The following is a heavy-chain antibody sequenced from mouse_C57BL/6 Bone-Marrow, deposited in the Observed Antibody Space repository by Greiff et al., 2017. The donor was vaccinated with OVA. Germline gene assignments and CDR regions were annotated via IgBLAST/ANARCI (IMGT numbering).Heavy chain of an antibody. J-gene: IGHJ2*01. Sequence: VQLVESGPGLVAPSQSLSITCTVSGFSLTSYAISWVRQPPGKGLEWLGVICTGGGTNYNSALKSRLSISKGNSKSQVFLKMNSQQTVDTARYYGAGNSGLFDYSGQGTTLPVSS. CDR2: ICTGGGT. D-gene: IGHD6-1*01. CDR1: GFSLTSYA. CDR3: AGNSGLFDY. V-gene: IGHV2-9-1*01.